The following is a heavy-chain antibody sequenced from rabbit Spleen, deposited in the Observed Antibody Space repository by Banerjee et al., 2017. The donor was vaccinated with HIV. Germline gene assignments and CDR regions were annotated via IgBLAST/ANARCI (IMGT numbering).Heavy chain of an antibody. CDR3: ARGPNNNGDGFNL. V-gene: IGHV1S7*01. CDR2: IDPVFGIT. CDR1: GFTLSTYY. J-gene: IGHJ4*01. D-gene: IGHD2-1*01. Sequence: QLKESGGGLVQPGGSLKLSCKASGFTLSTYYMNWVRQAPGKGLEWIGYIDPVFGITYYANWVNGRFSISRENAQNTVFLQMTSLTAADTATYFCARGPNNNGDGFNLWGQGTLVTVS.